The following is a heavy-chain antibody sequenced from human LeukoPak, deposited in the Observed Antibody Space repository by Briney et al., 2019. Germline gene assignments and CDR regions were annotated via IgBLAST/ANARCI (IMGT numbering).Heavy chain of an antibody. J-gene: IGHJ5*02. CDR1: GYTFTGYY. Sequence: ASVKVSCKASGYTFTGYYMHWVRRAPGQGLEWMGWINPNSGGTNYAQKFQGRVTMTRDTSISTAYMELSRLRSDDTAVYYCASSRITMVRGALFDPWGQGTLVTVSS. CDR3: ASSRITMVRGALFDP. CDR2: INPNSGGT. D-gene: IGHD3-10*01. V-gene: IGHV1-2*02.